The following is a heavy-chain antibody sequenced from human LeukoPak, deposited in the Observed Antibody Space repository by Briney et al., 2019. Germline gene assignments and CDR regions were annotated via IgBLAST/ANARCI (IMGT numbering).Heavy chain of an antibody. CDR3: ARTPDSGYYYGYYFDY. V-gene: IGHV1-69*05. CDR2: IIPIFGTA. CDR1: GGTFSSYA. D-gene: IGHD3-22*01. Sequence: SVKVSCKASGGTFSSYAISWVRQAPGQGLEWMGGIIPIFGTANCAQKFQGRVTITTDESTSTAYMELSSLRSEDTAVYYCARTPDSGYYYGYYFDYWGQGTLVTVSS. J-gene: IGHJ4*02.